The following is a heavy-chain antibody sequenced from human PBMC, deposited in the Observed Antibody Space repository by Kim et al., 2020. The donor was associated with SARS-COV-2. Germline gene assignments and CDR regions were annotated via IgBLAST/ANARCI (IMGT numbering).Heavy chain of an antibody. J-gene: IGHJ6*01. Sequence: SETLSLTCAVYGGSFSGYYWSWIRQPPGKGLEWIGEINHSGSTNYNPSLKSRVTISVDTSKNQFSLKLSSVTAADTAVYYCARGGITMVRGPRGYGMDV. V-gene: IGHV4-34*01. CDR1: GGSFSGYY. D-gene: IGHD3-10*01. CDR3: ARGGITMVRGPRGYGMDV. CDR2: INHSGST.